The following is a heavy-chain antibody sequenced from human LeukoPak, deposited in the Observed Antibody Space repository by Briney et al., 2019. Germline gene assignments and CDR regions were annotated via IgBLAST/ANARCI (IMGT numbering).Heavy chain of an antibody. CDR2: IGTAGDT. CDR3: ARGQSVVVPAAMLSAGGAFDI. V-gene: IGHV3-13*01. D-gene: IGHD2-2*01. J-gene: IGHJ3*02. Sequence: GGSLRLSCAASEFTFSSYDMHWVRQATGKGLEWVSAIGTAGDTYYPGSVKGRFTISRENAKNSLYLQMNSLRAGDTAVYYCARGQSVVVPAAMLSAGGAFDIWGQGTMVTVSS. CDR1: EFTFSSYD.